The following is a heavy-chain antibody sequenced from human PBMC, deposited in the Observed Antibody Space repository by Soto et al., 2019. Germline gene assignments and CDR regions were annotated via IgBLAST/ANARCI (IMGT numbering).Heavy chain of an antibody. V-gene: IGHV4-31*03. CDR2: IYYSGNT. J-gene: IGHJ4*02. D-gene: IGHD3-22*01. CDR1: GDSMSSGAYY. CDR3: ASSYSGYLDK. Sequence: PSETLSLTCTVSGDSMSSGAYYWNWIRQHPGKGLEWIGYIYYSGNTYYNPSLKSRVVISVDTSKNQFSLNLGSVTAADTAIYYCASSYSGYLDKWGRGALVTVSS.